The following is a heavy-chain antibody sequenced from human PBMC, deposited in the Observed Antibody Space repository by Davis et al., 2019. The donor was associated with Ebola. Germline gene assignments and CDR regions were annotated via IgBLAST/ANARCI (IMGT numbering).Heavy chain of an antibody. D-gene: IGHD3-16*01. CDR2: IGGSGYST. J-gene: IGHJ4*02. CDR1: GFSFSSYA. V-gene: IGHV3-23*01. Sequence: GGSLRLSCAASGFSFSSYAMSWVRQAPGKGLEWVSAIGGSGYSTYFADSVKGRFTISRDNSKNTLYLQMNSLRTEDTAVYYCAKGAIGGVAYTSYFDYWGQGTLVTVSS. CDR3: AKGAIGGVAYTSYFDY.